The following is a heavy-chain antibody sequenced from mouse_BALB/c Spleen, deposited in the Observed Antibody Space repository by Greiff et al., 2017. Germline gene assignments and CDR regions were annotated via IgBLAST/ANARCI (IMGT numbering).Heavy chain of an antibody. CDR1: GFTFSDYY. Sequence: EVMLVESGGGLVKPGGSLKLSCAASGFTFSDYYMYWVRQTPEKRLEWVATISDGGSYTYYPDSVKGRFTISRDNAKNNLYLQMSSLKSEDTAMYYCARGTDWYYFDYWGQGTTLTVSS. V-gene: IGHV5-4*02. J-gene: IGHJ2*01. CDR2: ISDGGSYT. CDR3: ARGTDWYYFDY. D-gene: IGHD4-1*01.